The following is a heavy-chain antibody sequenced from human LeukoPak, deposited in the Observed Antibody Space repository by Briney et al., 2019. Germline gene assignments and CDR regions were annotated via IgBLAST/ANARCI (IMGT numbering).Heavy chain of an antibody. D-gene: IGHD2-2*02. CDR2: ISYDGSNK. Sequence: PGGSLRLSCAASGFTFSSYAMHWVRQAPGKGLEWEAVISYDGSNKYYADSVKGRFTISRDNSKNTLYLQMNSLRAEDTAVYYCARVYTDFDYWGQGTLVTVSS. CDR1: GFTFSSYA. V-gene: IGHV3-30*04. CDR3: ARVYTDFDY. J-gene: IGHJ4*02.